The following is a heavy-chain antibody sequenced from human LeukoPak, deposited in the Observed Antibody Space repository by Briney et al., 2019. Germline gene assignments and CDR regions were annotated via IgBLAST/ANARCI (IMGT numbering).Heavy chain of an antibody. CDR1: GGSFSGYY. J-gene: IGHJ6*02. CDR3: AREVAAAYYGMDV. CDR2: IYYSGST. D-gene: IGHD6-13*01. V-gene: IGHV4-34*09. Sequence: SETLSLTCAVYGGSFSGYYWSWIRQHPGKGLEWIGYIYYSGSTYYNPSLKSRVTISVDTSKNQFSLKLSSVTAADTAVYYCAREVAAAYYGMDVWGQGTTVTVSS.